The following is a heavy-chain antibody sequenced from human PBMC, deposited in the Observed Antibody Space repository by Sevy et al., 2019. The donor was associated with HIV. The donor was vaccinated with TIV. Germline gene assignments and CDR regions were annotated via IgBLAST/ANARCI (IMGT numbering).Heavy chain of an antibody. CDR1: GFTFNKYS. Sequence: GGSLRLSCAASGFTFNKYSMSWVRQPPGKGLEWVSTLSLVGGGINYGDSVKGRYTISRDNTKRWVYLQMNNLRPEDKVVNYCAREGCTKPHDYWGQGTLVTVSS. CDR3: AREGCTKPHDY. CDR2: LSLVGGGI. D-gene: IGHD2-8*01. V-gene: IGHV3-23*01. J-gene: IGHJ4*02.